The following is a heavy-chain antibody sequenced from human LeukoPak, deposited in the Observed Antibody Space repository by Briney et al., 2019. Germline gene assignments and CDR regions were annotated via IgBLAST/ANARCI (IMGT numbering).Heavy chain of an antibody. D-gene: IGHD1-26*01. Sequence: SETLSLTCTVSGGSISSSNYYWDWVRQPPGQGLEWIGSIHYSGSTFYNPSLRSRVTISVDTSKNQFSLKMSSVTAADTAVYYCAKTTGRGTVDPGTSGYITFWGQGTLVTVSS. CDR3: AKTTGRGTVDPGTSGYITF. CDR2: IHYSGST. CDR1: GGSISSSNYY. V-gene: IGHV4-39*01. J-gene: IGHJ4*02.